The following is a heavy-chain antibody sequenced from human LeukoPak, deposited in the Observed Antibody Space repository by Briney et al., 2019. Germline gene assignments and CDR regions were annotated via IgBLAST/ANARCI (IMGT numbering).Heavy chain of an antibody. CDR3: ASLAVTMVRGVITGGY. CDR1: GFTFSSYA. Sequence: GGSLRLSCAASGFTFSSYAMHWVRQAPGKGLEWVAVISYDGSNKYYADSVKGRSTISRDNSKNTLYLQMNSLRAEDTAVYYCASLAVTMVRGVITGGYWGQGTLVTVSS. J-gene: IGHJ4*02. D-gene: IGHD3-10*01. CDR2: ISYDGSNK. V-gene: IGHV3-30-3*01.